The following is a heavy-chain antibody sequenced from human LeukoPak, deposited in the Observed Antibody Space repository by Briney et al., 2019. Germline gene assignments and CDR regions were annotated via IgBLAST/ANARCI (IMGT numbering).Heavy chain of an antibody. CDR2: INPNSGGT. V-gene: IGHV1-2*02. J-gene: IGHJ4*02. CDR3: ARDHYDYVWGSYRPAAD. D-gene: IGHD3-16*02. Sequence: GASVKVSCKASGYTFTGYYMHWVRQAPGQGLEWMGWINPNSGGTNYAQKFQGRVTMTRDTSISTAYMELSRLRSDDTAVYYCARDHYDYVWGSYRPAADWGQGTLVTVSS. CDR1: GYTFTGYY.